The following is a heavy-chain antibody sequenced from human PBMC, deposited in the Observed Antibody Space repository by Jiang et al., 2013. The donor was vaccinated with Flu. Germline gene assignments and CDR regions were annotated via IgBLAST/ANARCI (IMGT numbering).Heavy chain of an antibody. CDR3: ARHWEIAVAGFDP. V-gene: IGHV4-59*08. CDR2: VYYSGFT. J-gene: IGHJ5*02. CDR1: GGSISSYY. D-gene: IGHD6-19*01. Sequence: LVKPSETLSLTCTVSGGSISSYYWSWIRQPPGKGLEWIGYVYYSGFTNYNPSLKSRVIMSVDTSKNQFSLKLSSVTAADTAVYYCARHWEIAVAGFDPWGQGTLVTVSS.